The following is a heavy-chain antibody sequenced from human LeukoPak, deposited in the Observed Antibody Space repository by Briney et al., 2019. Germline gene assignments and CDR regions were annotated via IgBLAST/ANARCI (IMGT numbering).Heavy chain of an antibody. J-gene: IGHJ4*02. D-gene: IGHD6-19*01. V-gene: IGHV1-8*03. CDR3: ARDLSSGWEDYFDY. CDR1: GGTFSSYA. Sequence: VASVKVSCKASGGTFSSYAISWVRQAPGQGLEWMGWMNPNSGNTGYAQKFQGRVTITRNTSISTAYMELSSLRSEDTAVYYCARDLSSGWEDYFDYWGQGTLVTVSS. CDR2: MNPNSGNT.